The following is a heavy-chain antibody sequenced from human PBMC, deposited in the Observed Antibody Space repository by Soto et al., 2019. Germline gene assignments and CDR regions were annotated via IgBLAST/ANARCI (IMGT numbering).Heavy chain of an antibody. D-gene: IGHD2-15*01. Sequence: SETLSLTCTVSGGSISSYYWSWIRQPPGKGLEWIGYIYYSGSTNYNPSLKSRVTISVDTSKNQFSLKLSSVTAADTAVYYCARAPRYCSGGSCYYDWFDPWGQGTLVTVSS. CDR3: ARAPRYCSGGSCYYDWFDP. J-gene: IGHJ5*02. CDR1: GGSISSYY. V-gene: IGHV4-59*01. CDR2: IYYSGST.